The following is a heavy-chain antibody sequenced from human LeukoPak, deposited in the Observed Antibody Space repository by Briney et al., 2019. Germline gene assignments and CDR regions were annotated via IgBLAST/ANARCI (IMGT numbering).Heavy chain of an antibody. V-gene: IGHV3-23*01. CDR3: AVVVVAAAY. Sequence: PGGSLRLSCSASGFTFSSYAMSWVRQAPGKGLEWVSAISGSGGSTYHADSVRGRFTISRDNSKNTLYLQMNSLRAEDTAVYYCAVVVVAAAYWGQGTLVTVSS. J-gene: IGHJ4*02. CDR2: ISGSGGST. CDR1: GFTFSSYA. D-gene: IGHD2-15*01.